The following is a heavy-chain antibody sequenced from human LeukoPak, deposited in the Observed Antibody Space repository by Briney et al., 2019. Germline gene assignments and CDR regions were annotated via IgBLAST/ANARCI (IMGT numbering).Heavy chain of an antibody. Sequence: SETLSLTCTVSGGSTSDYYWNWIRQPPGKGLEWIGYIYYRGTTNYNPSLNSRVTISLDSSKNQFSLRLNSVTAADTAIYYCGRGXXRTGREXYXDYWGQXXXV. CDR2: IYYRGTT. CDR1: GGSTSDYY. CDR3: GRGXXRTGREXYXDY. V-gene: IGHV4-59*01. D-gene: IGHD1-1*01. J-gene: IGHJ4*02.